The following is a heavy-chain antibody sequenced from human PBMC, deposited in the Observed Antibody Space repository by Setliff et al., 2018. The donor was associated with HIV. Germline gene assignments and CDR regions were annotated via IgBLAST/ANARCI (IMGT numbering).Heavy chain of an antibody. Sequence: QPGGSLRLSCAASGFSFSSYWMSWVRQAPGKGLEWVANIKQDGSQKFYVDSVKGRFTVSRDNARNSLYLQMDSLRVEDTAVYYCLGESSAAFDIWGQGTMVTVSS. CDR2: IKQDGSQK. D-gene: IGHD3-10*01. V-gene: IGHV3-7*01. CDR1: GFSFSSYW. J-gene: IGHJ3*02. CDR3: LGESSAAFDI.